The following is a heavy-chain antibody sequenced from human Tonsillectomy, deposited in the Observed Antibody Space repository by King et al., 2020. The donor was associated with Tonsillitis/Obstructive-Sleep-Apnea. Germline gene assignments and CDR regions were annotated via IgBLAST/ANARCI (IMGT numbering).Heavy chain of an antibody. CDR3: ARGTGRDGYKGWAARPPDY. V-gene: IGHV3-30*04. J-gene: IGHJ4*02. D-gene: IGHD5-24*01. CDR1: GFTFSSYA. CDR2: ISYDGSNK. Sequence: QLVQSGGGVVQPGRSLRLSCAASGFTFSSYAMYWVRQAPGKGLEWVAVISYDGSNKYYADSVKGRFTISRDNSKNTLYLQMNSLRAEDTAVYYCARGTGRDGYKGWAARPPDYWGQGTLVTVSS.